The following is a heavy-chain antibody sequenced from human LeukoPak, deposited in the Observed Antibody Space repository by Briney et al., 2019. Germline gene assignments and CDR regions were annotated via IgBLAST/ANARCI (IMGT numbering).Heavy chain of an antibody. CDR3: AKEGPYDSSGYYLPFDY. CDR2: LFVGGAST. J-gene: IGHJ4*02. CDR1: GFNFNNYV. Sequence: GGSLRLSCAASGFNFNNYVMSWVRQAPGKGLEWVSVLFVGGASTLYADSVKGRFTISRDSSKNTLYLQMNSLRAEDTAVYYCAKEGPYDSSGYYLPFDYWGQGTLVTVSS. V-gene: IGHV3-23*01. D-gene: IGHD3-22*01.